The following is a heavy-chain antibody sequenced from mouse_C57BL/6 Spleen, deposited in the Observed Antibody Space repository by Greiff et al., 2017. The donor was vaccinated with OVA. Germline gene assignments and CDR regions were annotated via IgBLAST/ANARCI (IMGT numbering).Heavy chain of an antibody. J-gene: IGHJ3*01. CDR3: ARERDGSFAY. V-gene: IGHV5-4*01. CDR1: GFTFSSYA. Sequence: EVKLMESGGGLVKPGGSLKLSCAASGFTFSSYAVSWVRQTPEKRLEWVATISDGGSYTYYPDNVKGRFTISRDNAKNNLYLQMSHLKSEDTAMYYCARERDGSFAYWGQGTLVTVSA. CDR2: ISDGGSYT. D-gene: IGHD2-3*01.